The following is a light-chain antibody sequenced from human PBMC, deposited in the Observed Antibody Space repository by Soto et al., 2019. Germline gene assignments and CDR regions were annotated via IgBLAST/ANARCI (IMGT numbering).Light chain of an antibody. J-gene: IGLJ1*01. CDR1: SSDGGGFKY. CDR3: SSYTSSNTFYV. V-gene: IGLV2-8*01. CDR2: EVS. Sequence: QSALTQPPSASGSPGQSVTISCTGTSSDGGGFKYVSWYQQHPGKAPKLMIYEVSKRPSGVPDRFSASKSGNTASLTVSGLQAEDDADYYCSSYTSSNTFYVFGTGTKLTVL.